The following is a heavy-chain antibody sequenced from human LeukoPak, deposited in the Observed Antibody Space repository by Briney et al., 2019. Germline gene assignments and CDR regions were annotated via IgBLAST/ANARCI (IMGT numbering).Heavy chain of an antibody. CDR1: GGSFSGYY. D-gene: IGHD2-2*01. V-gene: IGHV4-34*01. CDR2: INHSGST. J-gene: IGHJ4*02. Sequence: SETLSLTCAVYGGSFSGYYWSWIRQPPGKGLEWIGEINHSGSTNYNPSLKSRVTISVDTSKNQFSLKLSSVTAADTAAYYCARRRVVPAARFDYWGQGTLVTVSS. CDR3: ARRRVVPAARFDY.